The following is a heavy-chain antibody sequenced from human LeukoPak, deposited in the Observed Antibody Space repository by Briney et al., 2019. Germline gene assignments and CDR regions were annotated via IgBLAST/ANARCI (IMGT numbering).Heavy chain of an antibody. CDR3: ASRPVASRV. Sequence: GGSLRLSCAASGFTVSSNDMNLVRQAPGKRLEWASLIYSGGSTHYADSVKGRFTISRDNSKNILYLQMNNLRDEDTAVYFCASRPVASRVWGQGTLVTVSS. V-gene: IGHV3-53*01. D-gene: IGHD2-2*01. J-gene: IGHJ4*02. CDR1: GFTVSSND. CDR2: IYSGGST.